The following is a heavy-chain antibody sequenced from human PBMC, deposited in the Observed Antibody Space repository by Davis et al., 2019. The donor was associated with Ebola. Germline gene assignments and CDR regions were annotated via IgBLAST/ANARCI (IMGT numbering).Heavy chain of an antibody. D-gene: IGHD5-12*01. CDR3: ARSDYEGYFDY. CDR2: IYHSGST. Sequence: MPGGSLRLSCAVSGGSISSSNWWSWVRQPPGKGLEWIGEIYHSGSTNYNPSLKSRVTISVDKSKNQFSLKLSSVTAADTAVYYCARSDYEGYFDYWGQGTLVTVSS. V-gene: IGHV4-4*02. J-gene: IGHJ4*02. CDR1: GGSISSSNW.